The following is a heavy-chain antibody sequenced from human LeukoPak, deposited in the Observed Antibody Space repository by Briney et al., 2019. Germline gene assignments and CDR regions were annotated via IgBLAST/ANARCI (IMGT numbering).Heavy chain of an antibody. Sequence: ASVKVSCKASGYTFTSYDINWVRQATGQGVEWMGWMNPNSGNTGYAQKFQGRVTMTRNTSISTAYMELSSLRSEDTAVYYCARGKHIVVVTAIRDAFDIWGQGTMVTVSS. J-gene: IGHJ3*02. CDR3: ARGKHIVVVTAIRDAFDI. V-gene: IGHV1-8*01. CDR1: GYTFTSYD. CDR2: MNPNSGNT. D-gene: IGHD2-21*02.